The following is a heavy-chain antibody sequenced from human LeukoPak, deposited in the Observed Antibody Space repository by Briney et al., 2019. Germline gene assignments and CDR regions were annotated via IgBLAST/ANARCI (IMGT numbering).Heavy chain of an antibody. J-gene: IGHJ4*02. V-gene: IGHV3-7*01. CDR1: GFPFSDYW. Sequence: GGSLRLSCAASGFPFSDYWMDWVRQAPGKGMEWVANINQDGSEENYADSVKGRFTISRDNAKNSLYLQMNSLRAEDTAVYYCSRSLDYWGRGALVTVSS. CDR2: INQDGSEE. CDR3: SRSLDY.